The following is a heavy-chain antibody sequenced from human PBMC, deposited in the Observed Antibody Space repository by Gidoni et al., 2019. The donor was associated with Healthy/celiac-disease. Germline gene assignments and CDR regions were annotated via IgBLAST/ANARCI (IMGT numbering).Heavy chain of an antibody. CDR1: GFTFSGYG. J-gene: IGHJ6*02. Sequence: QVQLVESGGGVVQPGGSLRLSCAASGFTFSGYGMPWVRQAPGKGLEWCAFIRYDGSNKYYAASVKGRFTISRDNSKNTLYLQMNSLRAEDTAVYYCAKGQYSSTSCYGDRCYYGMDVWGQGTTVTVSS. CDR2: IRYDGSNK. CDR3: AKGQYSSTSCYGDRCYYGMDV. D-gene: IGHD2-2*01. V-gene: IGHV3-30*02.